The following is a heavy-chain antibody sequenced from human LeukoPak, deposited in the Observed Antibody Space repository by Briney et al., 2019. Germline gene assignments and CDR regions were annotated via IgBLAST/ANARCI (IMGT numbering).Heavy chain of an antibody. CDR3: ARGLRNSGLDY. CDR2: IKTDGSIK. V-gene: IGHV3-74*01. J-gene: IGHJ4*02. D-gene: IGHD4-23*01. Sequence: GGSLRLSCAAPGFTFSTYWMHWVRQAPGKGLEWVSRIKTDGSIKSSADAVKGRFTISRDNAKNTLYLQMDSLRPEDTAVYYCARGLRNSGLDYWGQGTLVTVSS. CDR1: GFTFSTYW.